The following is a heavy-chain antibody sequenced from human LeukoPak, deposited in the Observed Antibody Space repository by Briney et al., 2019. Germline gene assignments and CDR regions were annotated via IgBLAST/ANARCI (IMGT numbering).Heavy chain of an antibody. D-gene: IGHD2-15*01. Sequence: PGGSLRLSCAASGFTFNNYGMHWVRQAPGKGLEWVAVIWYDGSNKYYADSVKGRFTISRDNSKNTLYLQMNSLRAEDTAVYYCARRYCSGGSCYSFRGDWFDPWGQGTLVTVSS. CDR2: IWYDGSNK. CDR1: GFTFNNYG. CDR3: ARRYCSGGSCYSFRGDWFDP. V-gene: IGHV3-33*08. J-gene: IGHJ5*02.